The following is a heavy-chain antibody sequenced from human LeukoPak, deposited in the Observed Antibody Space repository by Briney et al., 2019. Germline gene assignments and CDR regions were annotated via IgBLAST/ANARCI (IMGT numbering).Heavy chain of an antibody. CDR3: AGGRWETAYYYYGMDV. D-gene: IGHD1-26*01. Sequence: ASVKVSCKASGYTFTSYGISWVRQAPGQGLEWMGWISAYNGNTNYAQKLQGRVTMTTDTSTSTAYMELRSLRSDDTAVYYCAGGRWETAYYYYGMDVWGQGTTVTVSS. CDR2: ISAYNGNT. CDR1: GYTFTSYG. V-gene: IGHV1-18*01. J-gene: IGHJ6*02.